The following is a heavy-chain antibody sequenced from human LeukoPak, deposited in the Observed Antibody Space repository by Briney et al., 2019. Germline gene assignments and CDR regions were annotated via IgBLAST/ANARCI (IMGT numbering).Heavy chain of an antibody. CDR2: IYSGGST. Sequence: GGSLRLSCAASGFTVSSNYMSWVSQAPGKGLEWVSVIYSGGSTYYADSVKGRFTISRDNSKNTLYLQMNSLRAEDTAVYYCASQPAFEGGFDYWGQGTLVTVSS. D-gene: IGHD3-16*01. CDR3: ASQPAFEGGFDY. V-gene: IGHV3-53*01. CDR1: GFTVSSNY. J-gene: IGHJ4*02.